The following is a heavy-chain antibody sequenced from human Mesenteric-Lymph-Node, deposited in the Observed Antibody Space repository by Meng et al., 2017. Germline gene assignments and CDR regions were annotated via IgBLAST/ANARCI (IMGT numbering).Heavy chain of an antibody. D-gene: IGHD3-22*01. CDR1: GYTFTSYY. V-gene: IGHV1-46*01. Sequence: ASVKVSCKAPGYTFTSYYMHWVRQAPGQGLEWMGIINPSGGSTSYAQKFQGRVTMTRDTSTSTVYMELSSLRSEDTAVYYCAREDDSSGYWALPYFDYWGQGTLVTVSS. CDR3: AREDDSSGYWALPYFDY. J-gene: IGHJ4*02. CDR2: INPSGGST.